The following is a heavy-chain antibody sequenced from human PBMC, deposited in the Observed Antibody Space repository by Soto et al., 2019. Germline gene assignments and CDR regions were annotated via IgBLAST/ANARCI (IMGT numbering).Heavy chain of an antibody. D-gene: IGHD3-9*01. CDR2: ISGSGGST. V-gene: IGHV3-23*01. J-gene: IGHJ4*02. CDR3: AKDIRYFDWLLPCFDY. Sequence: VQLLESGGGLVQPGGSLRLSCAASGFTFSSYAMSWVRQAPGKGLEWVSAISGSGGSTYYADSVKGRFTISRDNSKNTLYLQMNSLRAEDTAVYYCAKDIRYFDWLLPCFDYWGQGTLVTVSS. CDR1: GFTFSSYA.